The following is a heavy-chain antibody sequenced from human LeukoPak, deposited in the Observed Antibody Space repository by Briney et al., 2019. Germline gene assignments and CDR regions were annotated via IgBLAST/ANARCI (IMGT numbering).Heavy chain of an antibody. Sequence: PSETLSLTCTVSGDSITNSYWNWIRQPPGRGLEWIGRISYGGSTNYNPSLRSRVIISRDASKTQFSLELTSVTAADTAIYYCAKRIIEARENGDSNWLDPWGQGTLVTVSS. J-gene: IGHJ5*01. D-gene: IGHD4-17*01. V-gene: IGHV4-59*08. CDR3: AKRIIEARENGDSNWLDP. CDR2: ISYGGST. CDR1: GDSITNSY.